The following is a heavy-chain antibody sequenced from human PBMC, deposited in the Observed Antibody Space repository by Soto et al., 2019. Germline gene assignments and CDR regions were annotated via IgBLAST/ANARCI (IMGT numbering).Heavy chain of an antibody. CDR2: VHSSGGT. J-gene: IGHJ4*02. D-gene: IGHD2-15*01. Sequence: LSLTCTVSHGSTTSGDYFWAWIRQPPGKGLEFIGSVHSSGGTYYSPSLKSRASISIDKSKNQFSLKLTPVNAGDTAVYFCASVVVGATRQTGSDHWGQGTLVTVSS. CDR3: ASVVVGATRQTGSDH. CDR1: HGSTTSGDYF. V-gene: IGHV4-39*01.